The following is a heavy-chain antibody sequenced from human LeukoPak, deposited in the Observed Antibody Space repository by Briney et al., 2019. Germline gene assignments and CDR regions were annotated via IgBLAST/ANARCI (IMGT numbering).Heavy chain of an antibody. D-gene: IGHD3-22*01. Sequence: GGSLRLSCAASGFTFSSYTMNWVRQAPGKGLEWVSYISGSSSTIYYADSVKGRFTISRDNAKNSLYLQMNSLRDEDTAVYYCARKTWDSSGYYCLDYRGQGTLVTVSS. CDR3: ARKTWDSSGYYCLDY. V-gene: IGHV3-48*02. CDR2: ISGSSSTI. J-gene: IGHJ4*02. CDR1: GFTFSSYT.